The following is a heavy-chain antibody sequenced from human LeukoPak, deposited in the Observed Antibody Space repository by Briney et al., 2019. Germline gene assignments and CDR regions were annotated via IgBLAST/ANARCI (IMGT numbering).Heavy chain of an antibody. CDR3: TSSLGLGELSGFDH. Sequence: GGSLRLSCETSGFTFSNAWMNWVRQAPGKGLEWVGRIKKKSDGGTADSATPVKGRFTASRDDSKNTLYLQMSSLKTEDTAVYYCTSSLGLGELSGFDHWGQGTLVTVSP. D-gene: IGHD3-10*01. V-gene: IGHV3-15*01. CDR2: IKKKSDGGTA. CDR1: GFTFSNAW. J-gene: IGHJ4*02.